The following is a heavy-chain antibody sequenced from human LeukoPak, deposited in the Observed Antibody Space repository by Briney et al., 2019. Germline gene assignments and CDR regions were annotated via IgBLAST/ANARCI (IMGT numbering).Heavy chain of an antibody. CDR2: IYSGGST. CDR3: ARGPPLFGEHYYYYGMDV. V-gene: IGHV3-66*02. CDR1: GFTVSSNY. Sequence: GGSLRLSCAASGFTVSSNYMSWVRQAPGKGLEWVSVIYSGGSTYYADSVKGRFTISRDSSKNTLYLQMNSLRAEDTAVYYCARGPPLFGEHYYYYGMDVWGQGTTVTVSS. J-gene: IGHJ6*02. D-gene: IGHD3-10*01.